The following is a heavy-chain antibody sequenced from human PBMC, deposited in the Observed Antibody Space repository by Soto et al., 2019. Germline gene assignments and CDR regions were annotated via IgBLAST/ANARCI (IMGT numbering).Heavy chain of an antibody. V-gene: IGHV2-5*02. Sequence: QITLKESGPTLVKPTQTLTLTCTFSGFSLSSTRMAVGWIRQPPGKALEWLALIYWDDDKRYSPFLKSRLTITKNTSKNQLVLTRSNMDPVNTARYYCAHIVVAGLGYYFDYWGQGTLVTVSS. CDR3: AHIVVAGLGYYFDY. D-gene: IGHD6-19*01. CDR1: GFSLSSTRMA. CDR2: IYWDDDK. J-gene: IGHJ4*02.